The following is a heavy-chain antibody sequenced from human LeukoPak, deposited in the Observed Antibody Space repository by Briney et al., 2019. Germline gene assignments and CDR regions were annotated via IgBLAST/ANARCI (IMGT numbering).Heavy chain of an antibody. Sequence: PGGSLRLSCAASDFSFITYAMSWVRQAPGKGLEWVSTISGGGDATYYADSVKGRFTISRDNSKNTLYLQMNSLRVEDTAVYYCAKDRGIISDYWGQGTLVTVSS. D-gene: IGHD3-10*01. V-gene: IGHV3-23*01. CDR1: DFSFITYA. CDR3: AKDRGIISDY. CDR2: ISGGGDAT. J-gene: IGHJ4*02.